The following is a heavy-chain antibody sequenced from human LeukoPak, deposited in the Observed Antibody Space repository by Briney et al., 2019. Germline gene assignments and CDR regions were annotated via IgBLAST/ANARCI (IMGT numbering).Heavy chain of an antibody. CDR1: GGTFISYA. J-gene: IGHJ4*02. Sequence: SVKVSCKASGGTFISYAISWVRQAPGQGLEWMGGIIPIFGTANYAQKFQGRVTITADESTSTAYMELSSLRSEDTAVYYCARDSEPYSSSWYAAVWGQGTLVTVSS. D-gene: IGHD6-13*01. CDR2: IIPIFGTA. CDR3: ARDSEPYSSSWYAAV. V-gene: IGHV1-69*13.